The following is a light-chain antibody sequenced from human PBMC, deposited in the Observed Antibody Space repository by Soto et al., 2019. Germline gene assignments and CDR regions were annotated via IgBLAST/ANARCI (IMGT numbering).Light chain of an antibody. CDR2: GAS. Sequence: EIVLTQSPGTLSLSPGERATLSCRASQSVSSSYLAWYQQKPGQAPRLPIYGASSRATAIPDRFSGSGSGTDFTLTISRLEPEDFAVYYCQQYGRSPYTFGQGTKLEIK. V-gene: IGKV3-20*01. CDR3: QQYGRSPYT. CDR1: QSVSSSY. J-gene: IGKJ2*01.